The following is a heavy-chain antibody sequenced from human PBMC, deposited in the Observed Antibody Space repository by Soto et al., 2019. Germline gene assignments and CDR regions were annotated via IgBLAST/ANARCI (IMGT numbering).Heavy chain of an antibody. CDR1: GFTFSSYG. CDR3: ARSGGYCSGGSCYYG. Sequence: QVQLVESGGGVVQPGRSLRLSCAASGFTFSSYGMHWVRQAPGKGLEWVAVISWDGGNKYYADSVKGRFTNSRDNSKNTLYLQMNSLGAEDTAGYYCARSGGYCSGGSCYYGWGQGTLVTVSS. V-gene: IGHV3-30*03. J-gene: IGHJ4*02. CDR2: ISWDGGNK. D-gene: IGHD2-15*01.